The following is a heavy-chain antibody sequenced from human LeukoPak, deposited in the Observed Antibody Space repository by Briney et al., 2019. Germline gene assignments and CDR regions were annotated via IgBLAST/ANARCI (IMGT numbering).Heavy chain of an antibody. CDR2: ISSSSSTI. V-gene: IGHV3-48*01. J-gene: IGHJ3*02. Sequence: GGSLRLSCSASGFTFSDYNMNWVRQAPGKGLEWVSYISSSSSTIYYADSVKGRFTISRDNAKNSLYLQINSLRAEDTAVYYCAREVGSPDVRSAFDIWGQGTMVTVSS. CDR1: GFTFSDYN. CDR3: AREVGSPDVRSAFDI. D-gene: IGHD3-10*01.